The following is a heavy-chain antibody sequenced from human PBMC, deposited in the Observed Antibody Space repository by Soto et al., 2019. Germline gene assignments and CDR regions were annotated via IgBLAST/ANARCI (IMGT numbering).Heavy chain of an antibody. V-gene: IGHV4-39*01. D-gene: IGHD2-2*01. CDR2: IDYSGST. Sequence: SETLSLTCNASGGSITSSGSAWGWIRQSPGKGLEWIGTIDYSGSTYYNPSLKSRVTISVDTSKNQFSLKLSSVTAADTAVYYCATISNIVVVPAAMWHYYYGMDVWGQGTTVTVSS. J-gene: IGHJ6*02. CDR3: ATISNIVVVPAAMWHYYYGMDV. CDR1: GGSITSSGSA.